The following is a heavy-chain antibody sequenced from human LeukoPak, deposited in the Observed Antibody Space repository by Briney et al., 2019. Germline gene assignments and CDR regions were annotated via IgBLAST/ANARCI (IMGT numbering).Heavy chain of an antibody. CDR1: GGSISSYY. CDR2: IYYSGST. V-gene: IGHV4-59*01. J-gene: IGHJ6*02. Sequence: SETLSLTCTVSGGSISSYYWSWIRQPPGKGLEWIGYIYYSGSTNYNPSLKSRVTISVDTSKNQFSLKLSSVTAADTAVYYCARGGGVSSWSRGNDYYYGMDVWGQGTTVTVSS. CDR3: ARGGGVSSWSRGNDYYYGMDV. D-gene: IGHD6-13*01.